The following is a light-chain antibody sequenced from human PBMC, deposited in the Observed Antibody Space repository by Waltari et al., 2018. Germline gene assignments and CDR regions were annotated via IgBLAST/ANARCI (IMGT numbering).Light chain of an antibody. CDR1: STDVAGYKY. Sequence: QSALTQPASVSGSPGQSITISCTGTSTDVAGYKYVSWYQQHPGKTPKLIIYDVTKRPAGVSIRFAGSKSGNTASLTISGLQADDEADYYCSSYTSSTTHVLFGGGTKVTVL. CDR3: SSYTSSTTHVL. J-gene: IGLJ2*01. CDR2: DVT. V-gene: IGLV2-14*03.